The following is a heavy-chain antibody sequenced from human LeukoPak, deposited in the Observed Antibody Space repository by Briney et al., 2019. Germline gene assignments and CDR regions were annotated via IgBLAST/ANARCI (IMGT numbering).Heavy chain of an antibody. CDR1: GFTFSTYS. CDR2: ISSTSSDI. CDR3: ARVYTYAFETGGYFGY. J-gene: IGHJ4*02. V-gene: IGHV3-21*01. D-gene: IGHD2-8*02. Sequence: PGGSLRLSCAASGFTFSTYSMNWVRQAPGKGLEWVSSISSTSSDIHYSDSVKGRFTISRDNAKNSVYLQMNGLRADDTAVYYCARVYTYAFETGGYFGYWGQGILVTVSS.